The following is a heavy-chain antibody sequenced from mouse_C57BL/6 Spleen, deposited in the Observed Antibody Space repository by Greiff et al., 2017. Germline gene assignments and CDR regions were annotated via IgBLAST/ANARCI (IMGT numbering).Heavy chain of an antibody. Sequence: EVQGVESGGDLVKPGGSLKLSCAASGFTFSSYGMSWVRQTPDKRLEWVATISSGGSYTYYPDSVKGRFTISRDNAKNTLYLQMSSLKSEDTAMYYCARLRGNHYFDYWGQGTTLTVSS. V-gene: IGHV5-6*01. CDR2: ISSGGSYT. CDR1: GFTFSSYG. CDR3: ARLRGNHYFDY. J-gene: IGHJ2*01. D-gene: IGHD2-1*01.